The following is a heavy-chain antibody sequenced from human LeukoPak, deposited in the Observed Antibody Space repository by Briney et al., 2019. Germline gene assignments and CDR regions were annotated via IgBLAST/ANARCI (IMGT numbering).Heavy chain of an antibody. J-gene: IGHJ6*02. Sequence: EASVKVSCKASGGTFSSYAISWVRQAPGQGLEWMGRIIPILGIANYAQKFQGRVTITADKSTSTAYMELSSLRSEDTAVYYCARDNRDTAMVPGFDYYYYYGMDVWGQGTTVTVSS. D-gene: IGHD5-18*01. V-gene: IGHV1-69*04. CDR1: GGTFSSYA. CDR2: IIPILGIA. CDR3: ARDNRDTAMVPGFDYYYYYGMDV.